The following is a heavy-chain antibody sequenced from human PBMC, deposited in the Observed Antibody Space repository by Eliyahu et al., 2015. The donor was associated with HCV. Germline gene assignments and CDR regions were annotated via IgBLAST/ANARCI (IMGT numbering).Heavy chain of an antibody. Sequence: EVQLSESGGGLVQPGGSLRLSCAASGFTFSPYAMSWVRQAPGKGLEWVSVIRSSGGTTYYADSVKGRFTISRDNSKSXLYLQLNSLRAEDTAVYYCAKDVYGDYGGLDYWGQGTLVTVSS. CDR1: GFTFSPYA. CDR2: IRSSGGTT. CDR3: AKDVYGDYGGLDY. V-gene: IGHV3-23*01. J-gene: IGHJ4*02. D-gene: IGHD4-17*01.